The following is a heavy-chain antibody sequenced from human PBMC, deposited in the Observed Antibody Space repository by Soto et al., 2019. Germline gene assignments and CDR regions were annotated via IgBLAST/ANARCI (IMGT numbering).Heavy chain of an antibody. V-gene: IGHV4-34*01. CDR1: GGSFSGYY. J-gene: IGHJ3*02. Sequence: SETLSLTCAVYGGSFSGYYWSWIRQPPGKGLEWIGEINHSGSTNYNPSLKSRVTISVDTSKNQFSLKLSSVTAADTAVYYCARGYYDFWSGYFYAFDIWGQGTMVTV. CDR2: INHSGST. CDR3: ARGYYDFWSGYFYAFDI. D-gene: IGHD3-3*01.